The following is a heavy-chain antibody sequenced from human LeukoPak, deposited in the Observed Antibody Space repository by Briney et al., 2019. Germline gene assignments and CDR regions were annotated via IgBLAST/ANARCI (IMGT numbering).Heavy chain of an antibody. V-gene: IGHV1-18*01. CDR1: GYTFTSYG. J-gene: IGHJ4*02. Sequence: GASVKVSCKASGYTFTSYGISWVRQAPGQGLEWMGWISAYNGNTNYAQKLQGRVTVTTDTSTSTVYMELRSLRSDDTAVYYCARTIVVVTADYFDYWGQGTLVTVSS. D-gene: IGHD2-21*02. CDR3: ARTIVVVTADYFDY. CDR2: ISAYNGNT.